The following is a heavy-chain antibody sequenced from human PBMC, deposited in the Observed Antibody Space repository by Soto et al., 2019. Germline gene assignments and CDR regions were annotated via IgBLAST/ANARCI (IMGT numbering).Heavy chain of an antibody. CDR3: ARTPPDYRGCYFDF. V-gene: IGHV3-11*01. Sequence: SLRLSCAASGFSIGDYYMSWIRQAPGKGLEWISYINSAGGTTYYADSVKGRFTISKDNANNSVFLKMNSLRAEDTAVYYCARTPPDYRGCYFDFWGQGSLVTVSS. J-gene: IGHJ4*02. CDR1: GFSIGDYY. CDR2: INSAGGTT. D-gene: IGHD4-4*01.